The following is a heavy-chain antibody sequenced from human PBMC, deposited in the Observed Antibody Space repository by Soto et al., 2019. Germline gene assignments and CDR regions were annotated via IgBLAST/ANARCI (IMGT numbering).Heavy chain of an antibody. CDR1: GFTFSSYG. Sequence: QVQLVESGGGVVQPGRSLRLSCAASGFTFSSYGMHWVRQAPGKGLEWVAVIWYDGSNKYYADSVKGRFTVSRDNSKNTLYLQMNSLRAEDTAVYYCASASMVRGVIITGSLYYMDVWGKGTTVTVSS. CDR2: IWYDGSNK. D-gene: IGHD3-10*01. J-gene: IGHJ6*03. CDR3: ASASMVRGVIITGSLYYMDV. V-gene: IGHV3-33*01.